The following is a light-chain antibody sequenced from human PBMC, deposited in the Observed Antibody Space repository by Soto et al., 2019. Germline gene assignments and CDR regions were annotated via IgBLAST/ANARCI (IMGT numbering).Light chain of an antibody. CDR2: LNSDGSH. CDR3: QTWGAGSP. CDR1: SGHSSYA. V-gene: IGLV4-69*01. J-gene: IGLJ2*01. Sequence: QLVLTQSPSASASLGASVKLTCTLSSGHSSYAIAWHQQQPEKGPRYLMKLNSDGSHSKGDGIPDRVSGSSSGAERYLTISRLQSEDEADYCCQTWGAGSPFGGGTKLTVL.